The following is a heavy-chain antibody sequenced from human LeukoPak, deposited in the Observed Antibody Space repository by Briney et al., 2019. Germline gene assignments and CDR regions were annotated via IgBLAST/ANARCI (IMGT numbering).Heavy chain of an antibody. CDR1: GYTFTSYG. D-gene: IGHD2-2*01. CDR3: ARAKLGYCSSTSCYPFDY. Sequence: VKVSCKASGYTFTSYGISWVRQAPGQGLEWMEWISAYNGNTNYAQKLRGRVTMTTDTSTSTAYMELRSLRSDDTAVYYCARAKLGYCSSTSCYPFDYWGQGTLVTVSS. J-gene: IGHJ4*02. CDR2: ISAYNGNT. V-gene: IGHV1-18*01.